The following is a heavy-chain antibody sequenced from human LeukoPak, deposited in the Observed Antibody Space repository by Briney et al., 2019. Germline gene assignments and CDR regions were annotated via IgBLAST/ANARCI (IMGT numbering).Heavy chain of an antibody. CDR1: GFSFPYG. Sequence: GSLRLSCEASGFSFPYGMSWVRQAPGKGLEWVANIKQDGSEKYYVDSVKGRFTISRDNAKNSLYLQMNSLRAEDTAVYSCARDPAPQRHWGQGTLVSVSS. CDR2: IKQDGSEK. CDR3: ARDPAPQRH. D-gene: IGHD6-25*01. J-gene: IGHJ4*02. V-gene: IGHV3-7*01.